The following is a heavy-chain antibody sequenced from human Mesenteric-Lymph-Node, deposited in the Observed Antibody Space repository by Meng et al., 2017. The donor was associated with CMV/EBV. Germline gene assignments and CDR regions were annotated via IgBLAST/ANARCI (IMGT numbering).Heavy chain of an antibody. Sequence: SETLSLTCTVSGGSISSSSFYWGWIRQPPGKGLEWIGSIYYSGSTYYNASLKSRVTISVDTSKNQFSLNLSSVTAADTAVYYCVRESDSYYYYGMDVWGQGTTVTVSS. CDR2: IYYSGST. J-gene: IGHJ6*01. V-gene: IGHV4-39*07. CDR1: GGSISSSSFY. CDR3: VRESDSYYYYGMDV. D-gene: IGHD2-21*02.